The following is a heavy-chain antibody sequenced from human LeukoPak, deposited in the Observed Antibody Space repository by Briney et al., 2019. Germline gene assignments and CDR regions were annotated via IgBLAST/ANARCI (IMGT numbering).Heavy chain of an antibody. Sequence: ASVKVSCKASGGTFSSYPISWVRQAPGQGLEWMGRVIPILGKSNCAQRFQDRATITAEKSTSTVYMDLSSLKTEDTAVYYCAREEITGSANWFDPWGQGTLVTVSS. V-gene: IGHV1-69*04. CDR3: AREEITGSANWFDP. J-gene: IGHJ5*02. CDR1: GGTFSSYP. CDR2: VIPILGKS. D-gene: IGHD1-20*01.